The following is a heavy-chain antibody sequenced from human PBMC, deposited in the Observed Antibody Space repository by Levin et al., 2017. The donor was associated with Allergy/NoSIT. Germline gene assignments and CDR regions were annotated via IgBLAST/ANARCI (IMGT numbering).Heavy chain of an antibody. J-gene: IGHJ3*02. V-gene: IGHV3-7*01. D-gene: IGHD3-22*01. CDR3: ARDPYYYDSSGPKRGAFDS. CDR2: IKQDGSEK. Sequence: SCAASGFTFSSYWMSWVRQAPGKGLEWVANIKQDGSEKYYVDSVKGRFTISRDNAKNSLYLQMNSLRAEDTAVYYCARDPYYYDSSGPKRGAFDSWGQGTMVTVSS. CDR1: GFTFSSYW.